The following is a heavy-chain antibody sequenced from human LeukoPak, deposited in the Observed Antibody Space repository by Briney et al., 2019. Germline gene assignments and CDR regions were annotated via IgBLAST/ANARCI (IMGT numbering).Heavy chain of an antibody. CDR3: AVTHRLTTKKGYFDY. D-gene: IGHD1/OR15-1a*01. CDR1: GGSISSGDYY. V-gene: IGHV4-30-4*01. CDR2: IYYSGST. J-gene: IGHJ4*02. Sequence: PSETLSLTCTVSGGSISSGDYYWSWIRQPPGKGLEWIGYIYYSGSTYYNPSLKSRVTISVDTSKNQFSLKLSSVTAADTAVYYCAVTHRLTTKKGYFDYWGQGTLVTVSS.